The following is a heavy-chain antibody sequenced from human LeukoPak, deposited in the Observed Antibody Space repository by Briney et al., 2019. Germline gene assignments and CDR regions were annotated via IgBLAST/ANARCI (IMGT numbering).Heavy chain of an antibody. CDR1: GVSITSYY. CDR2: IYTSGST. D-gene: IGHD3-10*01. CDR3: AREVIRGAFDY. J-gene: IGHJ4*02. Sequence: PSETLSLTCTVSGVSITSYYWSWIRQPAGKGLEWIGRIYTSGSTNYNPSLKSRVTISVDTSKNQFSLKLSSVTAADTAVYYCAREVIRGAFDYWGQGTLVTVSS. V-gene: IGHV4-4*07.